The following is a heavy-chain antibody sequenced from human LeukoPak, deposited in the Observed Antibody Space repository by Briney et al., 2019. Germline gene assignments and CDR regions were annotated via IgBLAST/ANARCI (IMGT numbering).Heavy chain of an antibody. V-gene: IGHV4-61*01. CDR1: GYSISSGYY. CDR3: ARVSTVTTKVDP. Sequence: SETLSLTCAVSGYSISSGYYWSWIRQPPGKGLEWIGYIYYSGSTNYNPSLKSRVTISVDTSKNQFSLKLSSVTAADTAVYYCARVSTVTTKVDPWGQGTLVTVCS. D-gene: IGHD4-17*01. J-gene: IGHJ5*02. CDR2: IYYSGST.